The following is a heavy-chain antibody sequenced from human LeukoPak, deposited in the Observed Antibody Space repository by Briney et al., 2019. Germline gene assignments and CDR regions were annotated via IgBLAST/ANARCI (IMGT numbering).Heavy chain of an antibody. J-gene: IGHJ5*02. CDR3: ARGGIVLMVYVNRAWFDP. Sequence: ASVKVSCKASGGTFSSYAISWVRQAPGQGLEWMGGIIPIFGTANYAQKFQGRVTITADKSASTAYMELSSLRSEDTAVYYCARGGIVLMVYVNRAWFDPWGQGTLVTVSS. CDR1: GGTFSSYA. V-gene: IGHV1-69*06. D-gene: IGHD2-8*01. CDR2: IIPIFGTA.